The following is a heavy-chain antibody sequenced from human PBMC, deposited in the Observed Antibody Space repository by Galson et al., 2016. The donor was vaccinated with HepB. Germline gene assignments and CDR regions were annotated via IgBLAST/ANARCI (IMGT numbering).Heavy chain of an antibody. D-gene: IGHD2-8*01. Sequence: SLRLSCAVSGFTFRNYVMTWVRQAPGTGLDWVSAITGSGGNTFYEASVKGRFTISRDNSQKMLYLQMNSLRGEDTAVYYCATGGGYCTNDNCYVHFASWGQGTLVTVSS. CDR1: GFTFRNYV. CDR3: ATGGGYCTNDNCYVHFAS. V-gene: IGHV3-23*01. CDR2: ITGSGGNT. J-gene: IGHJ4*02.